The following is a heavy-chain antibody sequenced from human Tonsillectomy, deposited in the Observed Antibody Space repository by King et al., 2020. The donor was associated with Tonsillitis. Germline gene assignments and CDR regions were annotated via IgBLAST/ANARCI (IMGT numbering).Heavy chain of an antibody. CDR2: IYYSGST. D-gene: IGHD3-16*01. V-gene: IGHV4-39*01. CDR1: GGSISISRYY. CDR3: ARHSDYDYVWGTFKSCYFDY. Sequence: QLQESGPGLVKPSETLSLTCTVSGGSISISRYYLGWIRQPPGKGLEWIGSIYYSGSTYYNPSLKSRDTISVYTSKNQFSLKLSSVTAADTAVYYCARHSDYDYVWGTFKSCYFDYWGQGTLVTVSS. J-gene: IGHJ4*02.